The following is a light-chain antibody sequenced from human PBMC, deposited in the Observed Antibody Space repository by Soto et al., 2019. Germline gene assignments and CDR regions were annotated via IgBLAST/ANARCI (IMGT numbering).Light chain of an antibody. Sequence: EIVMTQSPATLSVSPGEGATLSCRASQSVRSDLAWYQHKPGLAPRLLIYGVSTRATGIPVRFSGSGSGTEFTLPISSLQSEDSAIYYCQHYNNLPLTFGGGTKVDIK. CDR1: QSVRSD. CDR3: QHYNNLPLT. J-gene: IGKJ4*01. CDR2: GVS. V-gene: IGKV3-15*01.